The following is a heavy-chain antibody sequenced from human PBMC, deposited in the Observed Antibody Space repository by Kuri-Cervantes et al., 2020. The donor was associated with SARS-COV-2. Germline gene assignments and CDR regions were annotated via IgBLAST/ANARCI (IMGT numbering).Heavy chain of an antibody. Sequence: GGSLRLSCEASGFTFSSSAIHWVRQASGKGLEWVGRIRSKPNNFATAYAAPVKGRFTISRDDSKNTTYLQMNSLKAEDTAVHYCTTLLNWFDPWGQGILVTVSS. CDR2: IRSKPNNFAT. D-gene: IGHD1-26*01. CDR1: GFTFSSSA. CDR3: TTLLNWFDP. V-gene: IGHV3-73*01. J-gene: IGHJ5*02.